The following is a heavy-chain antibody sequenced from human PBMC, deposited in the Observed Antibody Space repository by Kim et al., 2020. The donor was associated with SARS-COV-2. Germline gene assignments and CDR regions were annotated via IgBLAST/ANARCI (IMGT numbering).Heavy chain of an antibody. Sequence: GGSLRLSCAASGFSFRSYAMHWVRQAPGKGLEWVAGIWYDGRNTYYADSVKGRFTISRDDSKNTLYLQMNSLRAEDTAVYYCAKGGGEMATTYWGQGTLVTVSS. CDR3: AKGGGEMATTY. CDR1: GFSFRSYA. J-gene: IGHJ4*02. V-gene: IGHV3-33*06. CDR2: IWYDGRNT. D-gene: IGHD2-21*01.